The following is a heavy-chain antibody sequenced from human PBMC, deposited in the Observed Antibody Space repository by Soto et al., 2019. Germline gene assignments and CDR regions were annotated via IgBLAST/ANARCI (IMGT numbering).Heavy chain of an antibody. D-gene: IGHD6-19*01. V-gene: IGHV3-21*04. CDR2: ISSSGGST. CDR3: AKVANHAVGNAFDI. CDR1: GFTFSSYS. Sequence: EVQLVESGGGLVKPGGSLRLSCAASGFTFSSYSMNWVRQAPGKGLEWVSSISSSGGSTYYADSVKGRFTISRDNSKNSLYLQTNSLRAEDTAVYYCAKVANHAVGNAFDIWGQGTMVTVSS. J-gene: IGHJ3*02.